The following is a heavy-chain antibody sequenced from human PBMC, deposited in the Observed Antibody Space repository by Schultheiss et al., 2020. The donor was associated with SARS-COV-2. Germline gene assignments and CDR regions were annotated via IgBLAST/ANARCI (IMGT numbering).Heavy chain of an antibody. J-gene: IGHJ4*02. Sequence: ASVKVSCKASGGTFSSYAISWVRQATGQGLEWMGWMNPNSGNTGYAQKFQGRVTMTRDTSISTAYMELSRLRSDDTAVYYCARASVVAAPHPFDYWGQGTLVTVSS. CDR2: MNPNSGNT. V-gene: IGHV1-8*02. CDR1: GGTFSSYA. CDR3: ARASVVAAPHPFDY. D-gene: IGHD2-15*01.